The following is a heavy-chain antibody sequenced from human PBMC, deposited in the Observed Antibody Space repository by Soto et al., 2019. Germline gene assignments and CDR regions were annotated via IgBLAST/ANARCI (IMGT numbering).Heavy chain of an antibody. Sequence: QVQLVQSGAEVKKPGSSVKVSCKASGGSFSTYAINWVRQAPGQGLEWMGGIIPTFGSANHAQEFQGRVTITADESTSTVFMELTSLRSDDTAVYYCARGREMATSKFYFDYWGQGTLVTVSS. CDR3: ARGREMATSKFYFDY. V-gene: IGHV1-69*01. CDR1: GGSFSTYA. J-gene: IGHJ4*02. CDR2: IIPTFGSA. D-gene: IGHD1-1*01.